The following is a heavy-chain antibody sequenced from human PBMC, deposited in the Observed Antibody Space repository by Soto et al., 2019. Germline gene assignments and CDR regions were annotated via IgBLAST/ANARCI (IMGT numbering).Heavy chain of an antibody. CDR1: GFTFSSYA. CDR2: ISGSGGST. Sequence: EVQLLESWGGLVQPGGSLRLSCAASGFTFSSYAMSWVRQAPGKGLEWVSAISGSGGSTYYADSVKGRFTISRDNSKNTLYLLMNSLRAEDTAVYYCAPHLWFGALYYWGQGTLVTVSS. J-gene: IGHJ4*02. V-gene: IGHV3-23*01. D-gene: IGHD3-10*01. CDR3: APHLWFGALYY.